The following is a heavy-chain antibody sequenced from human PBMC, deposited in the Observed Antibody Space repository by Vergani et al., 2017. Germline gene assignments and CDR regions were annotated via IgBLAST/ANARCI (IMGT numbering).Heavy chain of an antibody. V-gene: IGHV3-7*01. Sequence: EVQLVESGGGLIQPGGSLRLSCAASGFTVSSNYMSWVRQAPGKGLDWVANIKQDGSEKYYVDSVKGRLTISRDNDKNSLYLQMNSLRAEDTAVYYCASDYAGYYYYMDVWGKGTTVTVSS. J-gene: IGHJ6*03. D-gene: IGHD4-17*01. CDR2: IKQDGSEK. CDR3: ASDYAGYYYYMDV. CDR1: GFTVSSNY.